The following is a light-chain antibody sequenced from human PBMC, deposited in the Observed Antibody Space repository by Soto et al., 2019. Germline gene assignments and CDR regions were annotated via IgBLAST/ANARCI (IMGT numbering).Light chain of an antibody. CDR1: QSLLHKNGKNY. Sequence: DIVMTQSPLSLPVTPGEPASISCRSSQSLLHKNGKNYLNWYQQKPGQSPQLLIHLGSHRASGVPDRFSGSGSGTDFTLKISTVESEDVGVYYCMQAFPTPWTFGGGTKVEIK. CDR2: LGS. J-gene: IGKJ4*01. CDR3: MQAFPTPWT. V-gene: IGKV2-28*01.